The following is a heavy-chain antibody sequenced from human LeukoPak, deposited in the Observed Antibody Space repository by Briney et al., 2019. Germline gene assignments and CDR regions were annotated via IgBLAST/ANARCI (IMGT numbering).Heavy chain of an antibody. D-gene: IGHD3-10*01. CDR2: ISAYNGNT. J-gene: IGHJ5*02. CDR1: GYTFTSYG. Sequence: ASVKVSCKASGYTFTSYGISWVRQAPGQGLEWMGWISAYNGNTNYAQKLQGRVTMTTDTSTSTAYMELRSLRSDDTAVYYCATDPLWFGELGFDPWGQGTLVTVSS. V-gene: IGHV1-18*01. CDR3: ATDPLWFGELGFDP.